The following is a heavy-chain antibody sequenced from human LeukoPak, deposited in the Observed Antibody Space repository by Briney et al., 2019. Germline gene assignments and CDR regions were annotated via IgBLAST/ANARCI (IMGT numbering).Heavy chain of an antibody. CDR3: ARDIVVVVAPPEDYYYMDV. Sequence: GGSLRLSCAASGFTVSSNYMSWVRQAPGKGLEWVSVIYSGGSTYYADSVKGRLTISRDNSKNTLYLQMNSLRAEDTAVYYCARDIVVVVAPPEDYYYMDVWGKGTTVTVSS. CDR1: GFTVSSNY. J-gene: IGHJ6*03. V-gene: IGHV3-53*01. D-gene: IGHD2-15*01. CDR2: IYSGGST.